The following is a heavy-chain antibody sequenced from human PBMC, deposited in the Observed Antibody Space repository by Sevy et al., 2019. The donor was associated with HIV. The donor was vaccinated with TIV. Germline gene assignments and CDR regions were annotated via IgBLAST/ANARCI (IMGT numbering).Heavy chain of an antibody. V-gene: IGHV3-15*01. CDR2: IKSKTDGGTT. D-gene: IGHD3-10*01. Sequence: GGSLRLSCTASGFTLSNAWMSWVRQAPGKGLEWVGRIKSKTDGGTTDDAAPVKGRFTISRDDSKNTLYLQMNSLKTEDTAVYYGTTAYWSAVLLWGQGTLVTVSS. CDR1: GFTLSNAW. CDR3: TTAYWSAVLL. J-gene: IGHJ4*02.